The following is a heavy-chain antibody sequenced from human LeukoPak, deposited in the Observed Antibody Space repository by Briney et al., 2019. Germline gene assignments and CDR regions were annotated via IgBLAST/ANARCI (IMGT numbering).Heavy chain of an antibody. Sequence: SQTLSLTYAISGHSDSNKSAACNWIRQSPSRGFEWLGRTYYRSKWYSVYAGSVKSRITISPDTSKNQFSLQLKSVTPEDTAVYYCARVDDYWGQGTLVTVSS. J-gene: IGHJ4*02. CDR1: GHSDSNKSAA. V-gene: IGHV6-1*01. CDR2: TYYRSKWYS. CDR3: ARVDDY.